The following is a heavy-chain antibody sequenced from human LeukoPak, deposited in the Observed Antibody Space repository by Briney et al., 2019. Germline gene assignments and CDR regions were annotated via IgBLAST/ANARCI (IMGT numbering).Heavy chain of an antibody. J-gene: IGHJ4*02. CDR1: GFTFSSYA. CDR2: INSGGSGT. D-gene: IGHD7-27*01. V-gene: IGHV3-74*01. Sequence: GGSLRLSCAASGFTFSSYAMHWVRQTPGKGLVWASRINSGGSGTSYADSVEGRFTISRDNAKNTLYLQMNSLRAEDTAVYYCATSLGPPTEYWGQGTLVTVSS. CDR3: ATSLGPPTEY.